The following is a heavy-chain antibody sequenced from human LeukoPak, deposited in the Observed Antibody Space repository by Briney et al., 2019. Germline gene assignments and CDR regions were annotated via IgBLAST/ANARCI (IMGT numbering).Heavy chain of an antibody. CDR3: AKGDCSGGSCYSGPYYYYGMDV. V-gene: IGHV3-23*01. CDR2: ISGSGGST. J-gene: IGHJ6*02. Sequence: GGSLRLSCAASGFTFSSYAMSWVRQAPGQGLEWVSAISGSGGSTYYADSVKGRFTISRDNSKNTLYLQMKSLRAEDTAVYYCAKGDCSGGSCYSGPYYYYGMDVWGQGTTVTVSS. CDR1: GFTFSSYA. D-gene: IGHD2-15*01.